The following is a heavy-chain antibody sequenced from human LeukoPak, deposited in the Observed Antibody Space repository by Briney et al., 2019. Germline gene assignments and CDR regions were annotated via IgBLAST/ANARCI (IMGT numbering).Heavy chain of an antibody. J-gene: IGHJ4*02. CDR2: IYPGDSDT. V-gene: IGHV5-51*01. Sequence: GESLKISCKGSGYSFTSYWIGWVRQMPGKGLEWMGIIYPGDSDTRYSPSFQGQVTISADKSISTAYVQWSSLKASDTAIYYCARRSSEDFPDYWGQGTQVTVSS. D-gene: IGHD2-2*01. CDR1: GYSFTSYW. CDR3: ARRSSEDFPDY.